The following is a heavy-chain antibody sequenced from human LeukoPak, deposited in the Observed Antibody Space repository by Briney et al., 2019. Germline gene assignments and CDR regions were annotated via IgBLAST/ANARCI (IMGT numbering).Heavy chain of an antibody. V-gene: IGHV2-5*02. CDR1: GFSLSTSGVG. Sequence: SGPTLVNPTRTLTLTCTFSGFSLSTSGVGVGWIRQPPGKALEWLALIYWDDDKRYSPSLKSRLTITKDTSKNQVVLTMTNMDPVDTATYYCAHALPAGGYRGMYYFDYWGQGTLVTVSS. D-gene: IGHD5-18*01. CDR2: IYWDDDK. CDR3: AHALPAGGYRGMYYFDY. J-gene: IGHJ4*02.